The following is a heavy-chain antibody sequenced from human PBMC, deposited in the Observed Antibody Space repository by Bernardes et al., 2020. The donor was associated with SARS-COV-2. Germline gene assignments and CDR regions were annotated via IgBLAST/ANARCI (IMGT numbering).Heavy chain of an antibody. J-gene: IGHJ4*02. V-gene: IGHV4-59*01. CDR2: SFYSGST. Sequence: SEPLSLTCTVSGDSISRYYWSWIRQSPGKGLEWIGYSFYSGSTNYNPSLKSRVTISIDKSKNQFSLNLSSVTAADSAIYYCARHAFSSYGDYFGFDSWGQGTLVTVSS. D-gene: IGHD4-17*01. CDR1: GDSISRYY. CDR3: ARHAFSSYGDYFGFDS.